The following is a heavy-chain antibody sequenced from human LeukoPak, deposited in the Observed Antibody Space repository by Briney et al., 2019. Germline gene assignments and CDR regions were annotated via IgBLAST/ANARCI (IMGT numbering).Heavy chain of an antibody. V-gene: IGHV4-39*07. CDR3: ASSWGMGRYSYGIKEVVSDAFDI. J-gene: IGHJ3*02. CDR2: IYYSGSS. Sequence: SETLSLTCSVSGGSISSSSSYWGWIRQPPGKGLEWIGSIYYSGSSFDNPALKSRVTISVDTSKNQFSLKLSSVTAADTAVYYCASSWGMGRYSYGIKEVVSDAFDIWGQGTMVTVSS. D-gene: IGHD5-18*01. CDR1: GGSISSSSSY.